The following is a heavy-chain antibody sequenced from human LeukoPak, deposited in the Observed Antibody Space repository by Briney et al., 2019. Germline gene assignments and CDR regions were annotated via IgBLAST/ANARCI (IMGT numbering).Heavy chain of an antibody. D-gene: IGHD1-26*01. CDR2: VHLNGAT. J-gene: IGHJ4*02. V-gene: IGHV4-4*02. CDR1: GGSIITTNW. Sequence: PSETPSLTCAVSGGSIITTNWWSWVRQPPGKGLEWIGEVHLNGATHYNPSLGSRVSMSIDKSKNHMSLKLTSVTAADTAIYYCTIESGAFSPFGFWGQGTLVTVSS. CDR3: TIESGAFSPFGF.